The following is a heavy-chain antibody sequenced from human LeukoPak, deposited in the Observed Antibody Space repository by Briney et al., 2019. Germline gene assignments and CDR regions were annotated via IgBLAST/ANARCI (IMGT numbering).Heavy chain of an antibody. Sequence: GGSLRLSCAASGFTFSSYSMNWVRQAPGKGLEWVSGISWNSGSIGYADSVKGRFTISRDNAKNSLYLQMNSLRAEDTALYYCAKGNTAMVDDAFDIWGQGTMVTVSS. CDR3: AKGNTAMVDDAFDI. V-gene: IGHV3-9*01. D-gene: IGHD5-18*01. J-gene: IGHJ3*02. CDR2: ISWNSGSI. CDR1: GFTFSSYS.